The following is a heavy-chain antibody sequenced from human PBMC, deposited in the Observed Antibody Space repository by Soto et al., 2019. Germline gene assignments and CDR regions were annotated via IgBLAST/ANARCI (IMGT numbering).Heavy chain of an antibody. CDR1: GFPFSSFS. CDR2: IGRVSTYI. CDR3: ARVTAGSGSYQIDL. Sequence: VQLVESGGGLVKPGGSLRLSCVASGFPFSSFSLNWVRQAPGKGLEWVSSIGRVSTYIYYADPVRGRFTVSRDNAKNSVYLQMNGLTAEDSGIYYCARVTAGSGSYQIDLWGQGTLVTVSS. D-gene: IGHD3-10*01. V-gene: IGHV3-21*02. J-gene: IGHJ4*02.